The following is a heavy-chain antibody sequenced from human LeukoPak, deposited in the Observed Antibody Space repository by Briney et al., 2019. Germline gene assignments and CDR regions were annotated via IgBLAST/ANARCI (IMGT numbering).Heavy chain of an antibody. D-gene: IGHD3-3*01. CDR3: ARDGLVQYFDY. CDR1: GFTVSTNY. V-gene: IGHV3-53*01. CDR2: TYTGGNT. J-gene: IGHJ4*02. Sequence: PGGSLRLSCAASGFTVSTNYMSWVRQAPGKGLEWVSVTYTGGNTYYADSVKGRFTISRDNSKNTLYLQMNSLRAEDTAVYYCARDGLVQYFDYWGQGTLVTVSS.